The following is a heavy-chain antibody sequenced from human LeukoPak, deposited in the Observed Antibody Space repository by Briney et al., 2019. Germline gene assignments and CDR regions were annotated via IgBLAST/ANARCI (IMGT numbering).Heavy chain of an antibody. CDR3: AKDSPLVGYTSGWSSNSFAH. CDR1: GFAFCSYA. Sequence: GGTLRLSCAASGFAFCSYAMRWVRQTPGKGLESGLTVTGGGGTTYYADSVKGRFTISRDNSKNTVYLQLNSLRADDTAVYYCAKDSPLVGYTSGWSSNSFAHWGQGTLVTVSS. CDR2: VTGGGGTT. D-gene: IGHD6-19*01. V-gene: IGHV3-23*01. J-gene: IGHJ4*02.